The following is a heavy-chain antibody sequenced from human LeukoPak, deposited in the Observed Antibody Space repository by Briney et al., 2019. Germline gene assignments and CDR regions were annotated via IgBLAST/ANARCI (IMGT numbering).Heavy chain of an antibody. V-gene: IGHV4-39*01. D-gene: IGHD4-17*01. Sequence: PSETLSLTCTVSGGSISSSSYDWGWIRQPPGKGLEWIGSIYYSGSTYYNPSLKSRVTISVDTSKNQFSLKLSSVTAADTAVYYCASYGDYDAFDIWGQGTMVTVSS. J-gene: IGHJ3*02. CDR2: IYYSGST. CDR3: ASYGDYDAFDI. CDR1: GGSISSSSYD.